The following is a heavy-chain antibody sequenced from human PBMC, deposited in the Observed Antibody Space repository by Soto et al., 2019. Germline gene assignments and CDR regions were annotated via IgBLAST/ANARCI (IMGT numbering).Heavy chain of an antibody. D-gene: IGHD3-22*01. J-gene: IGHJ4*02. CDR1: GFTVSSNY. CDR3: ARDMYYYDSSGPFDY. Sequence: GGSLRLSCAASGFTVSSNYMSWVRQAPGKGLEWVSVIYSGGSTYYADSVKGRFTISRDNSKNTLYLQMNSLRAEDTAVYYCARDMYYYDSSGPFDYWGQGTLVTVSS. CDR2: IYSGGST. V-gene: IGHV3-53*05.